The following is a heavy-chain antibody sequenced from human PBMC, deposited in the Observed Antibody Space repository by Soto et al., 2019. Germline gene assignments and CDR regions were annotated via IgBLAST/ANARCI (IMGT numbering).Heavy chain of an antibody. CDR3: ARLDSSGYYKDYYYYGMDV. V-gene: IGHV5-51*01. J-gene: IGHJ6*02. CDR1: GYSFTSYR. Sequence: PGESLKISCKGSGYSFTSYRIGWVRQMPGKGLEWMGIIYPGDSDTRYSPSFQGQVTISADKSISTAYLQWSSLKASDTAMYYCARLDSSGYYKDYYYYGMDVWGQGTTVTVSS. CDR2: IYPGDSDT. D-gene: IGHD3-22*01.